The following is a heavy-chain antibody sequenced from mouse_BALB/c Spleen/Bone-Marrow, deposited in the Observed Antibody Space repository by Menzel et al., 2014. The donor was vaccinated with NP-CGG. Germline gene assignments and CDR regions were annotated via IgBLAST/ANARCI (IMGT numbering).Heavy chain of an antibody. CDR1: GHTFTDYI. D-gene: IGHD1-1*01. V-gene: IGHV1-62-2*01. CDR2: FYPGNGNI. CDR3: ARHFYGTSYFDY. Sequence: VQLQQSGAELVKPGASVKLSCKASGHTFTDYIIHWVKQRSGQGLEWIGWFYPGNGNIKYSERLNDKATLTADKSSSTVYMELSRLTSEDSAVYFCARHFYGTSYFDYWGQGTTLTVSS. J-gene: IGHJ2*01.